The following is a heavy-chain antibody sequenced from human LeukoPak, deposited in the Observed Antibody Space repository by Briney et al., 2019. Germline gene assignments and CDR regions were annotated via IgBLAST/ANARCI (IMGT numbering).Heavy chain of an antibody. Sequence: SETLSLTCTVSGGSISSSSYYWGWIRQPPGKGLEWIGSIYYSGSTYYNPSLKSRVTISVDTSKNQFSLKLSSVTAADTAVYYCAGMADTAMAHDYWGQGTLVTVSS. CDR2: IYYSGST. CDR3: AGMADTAMAHDY. V-gene: IGHV4-39*01. J-gene: IGHJ4*02. D-gene: IGHD5-18*01. CDR1: GGSISSSSYY.